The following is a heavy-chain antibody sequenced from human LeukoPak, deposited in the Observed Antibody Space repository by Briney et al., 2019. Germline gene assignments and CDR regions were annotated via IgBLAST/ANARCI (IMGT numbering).Heavy chain of an antibody. D-gene: IGHD6-13*01. CDR1: GFTFSSYG. CDR2: IWYDGSNK. J-gene: IGHJ4*02. CDR3: ARDRNMYSSSWYMVY. Sequence: PGRSLRLSCAASGFTFSSYGMPWVRQAPGKGLEWVAVIWYDGSNKYYADSVKGRFTISRDNSKNTLYLQMNSLRAEDTAVYYCARDRNMYSSSWYMVYWGQGTLVTVSS. V-gene: IGHV3-33*01.